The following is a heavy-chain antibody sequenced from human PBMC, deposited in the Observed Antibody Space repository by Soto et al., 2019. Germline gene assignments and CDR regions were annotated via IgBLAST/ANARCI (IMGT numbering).Heavy chain of an antibody. D-gene: IGHD3-16*02. CDR3: AKRLSYYFDS. Sequence: EVQLLESGGALLQPGGSLRLSCAASGLTFSNYAMSWVRQAPGKGLEWVSTVTGDGVTTSYADSVKGRFTISRDNSKNTLYLQMSGLRADDMAVYYCAKRLSYYFDSWGHGTLVTVSS. V-gene: IGHV3-23*01. J-gene: IGHJ4*01. CDR1: GLTFSNYA. CDR2: VTGDGVTT.